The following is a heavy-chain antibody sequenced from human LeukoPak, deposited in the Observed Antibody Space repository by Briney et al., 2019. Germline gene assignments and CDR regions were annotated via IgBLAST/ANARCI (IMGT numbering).Heavy chain of an antibody. CDR1: GLTFSRYG. Sequence: GGSLRLSCAASGLTFSRYGMHWVRQAPGKGLEWVAVISSDGGTDYYADSVQGRFTISRDNSKNTVYLQMKSLRSGDTAMYYCTKEGAAGGKMQFCFDYWGQGTLVTVSS. J-gene: IGHJ4*02. CDR2: ISSDGGTD. CDR3: TKEGAAGGKMQFCFDY. D-gene: IGHD4-23*01. V-gene: IGHV3-30*18.